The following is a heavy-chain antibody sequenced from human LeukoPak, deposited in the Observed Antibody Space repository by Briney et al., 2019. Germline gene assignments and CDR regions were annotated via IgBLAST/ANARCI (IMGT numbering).Heavy chain of an antibody. CDR3: AKDPPRSRAIVDAFDV. V-gene: IGHV3-23*01. Sequence: GGSLRLSCAASGFTFSSYAMIWVRQAPGKGLEWVSVISGSGSSTDYADSVKGRFTISRDNSKNALYLQMNSLRGEDTAVYYCAKDPPRSRAIVDAFDVWGQGTMVTASS. D-gene: IGHD3-22*01. J-gene: IGHJ3*01. CDR2: ISGSGSST. CDR1: GFTFSSYA.